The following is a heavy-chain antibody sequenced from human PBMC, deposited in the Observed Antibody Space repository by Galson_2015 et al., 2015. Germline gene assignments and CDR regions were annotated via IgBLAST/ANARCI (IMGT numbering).Heavy chain of an antibody. Sequence: DSVKGRFTISRDNAKNSLYLQMNSLRAEDTAVYYCARARYCSSTSCSDLDYYYYGMDVWGQGTTVTVSS. CDR3: ARARYCSSTSCSDLDYYYYGMDV. J-gene: IGHJ6*02. D-gene: IGHD2-2*01. V-gene: IGHV3-21*01.